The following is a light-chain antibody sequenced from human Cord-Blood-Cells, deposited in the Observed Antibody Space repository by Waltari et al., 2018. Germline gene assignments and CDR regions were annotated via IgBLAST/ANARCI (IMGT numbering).Light chain of an antibody. CDR3: SSYAGSNNLV. CDR2: EVS. V-gene: IGLV2-8*01. Sequence: QPALTLPPSPSGSPGQSVTIPCTGTSTEVGGYNYVSWYQQHPGKAPKLMIYEVSKRPSGVPDRFSGSKSGNTASLTVSGLQAEDEADYYCSSYAGSNNLVFGGGTKLTVL. J-gene: IGLJ2*01. CDR1: STEVGGYNY.